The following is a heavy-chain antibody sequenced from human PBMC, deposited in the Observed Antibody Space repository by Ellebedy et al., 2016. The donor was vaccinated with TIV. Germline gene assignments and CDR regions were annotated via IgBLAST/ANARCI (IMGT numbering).Heavy chain of an antibody. CDR2: IGGTSSYM. CDR1: GFTFSSYN. V-gene: IGHV3-21*06. D-gene: IGHD1-26*01. Sequence: GESLKISCAASGFTFSSYNMHWVRQAPGKGLEWVSSIGGTSSYMYYADSVRGRFTISRDNAKNSLYLQMNSLRVEDTAVYYCGRDRIVGATSYGFWGQGALVTVSS. CDR3: GRDRIVGATSYGF. J-gene: IGHJ4*02.